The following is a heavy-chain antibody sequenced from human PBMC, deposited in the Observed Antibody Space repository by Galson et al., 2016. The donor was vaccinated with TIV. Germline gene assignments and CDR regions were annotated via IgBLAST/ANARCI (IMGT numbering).Heavy chain of an antibody. J-gene: IGHJ4*02. D-gene: IGHD5-18*01. Sequence: CAISGDSVSSNRAAWNWIRQSPLRGLEWLGKTYYRSEWYTEYAESVKSRISINPDTSNNQVSLQLNFVTPEDTALYFCARDRGVMDTGFDIWCQGALVTVSS. CDR2: TYYRSEWYT. CDR1: GDSVSSNRAA. CDR3: ARDRGVMDTGFDI. V-gene: IGHV6-1*01.